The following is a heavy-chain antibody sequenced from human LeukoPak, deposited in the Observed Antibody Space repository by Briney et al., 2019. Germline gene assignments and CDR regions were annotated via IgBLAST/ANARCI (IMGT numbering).Heavy chain of an antibody. J-gene: IGHJ6*03. Sequence: GGSLRLSCAASGFTFSSYGMHWVRQAPGKGLEWVAVIWYDGSNKYYAASVKGRFTISRDNSKDTLYLQMNSLRAEDTAVYYCARGSPAHVLRFLNSMDVWGKGATVTVSS. CDR3: ARGSPAHVLRFLNSMDV. CDR1: GFTFSSYG. V-gene: IGHV3-33*01. CDR2: IWYDGSNK. D-gene: IGHD3-3*01.